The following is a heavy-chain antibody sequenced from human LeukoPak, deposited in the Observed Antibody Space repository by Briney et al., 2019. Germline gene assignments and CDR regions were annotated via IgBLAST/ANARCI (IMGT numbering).Heavy chain of an antibody. V-gene: IGHV1-46*01. J-gene: IGHJ6*02. CDR2: INPSGGST. CDR1: GYTFTSYG. CDR3: ARSQAVDYYYGMDV. D-gene: IGHD4-23*01. Sequence: ASVKVSCKASGYTFTSYGISWVRQAPGQGLEWMGIINPSGGSTSYAQKLQGRVTMTRDTSTSTVYMELSSLRSEDTAVYYCARSQAVDYYYGMDVWGQGTTVTVSS.